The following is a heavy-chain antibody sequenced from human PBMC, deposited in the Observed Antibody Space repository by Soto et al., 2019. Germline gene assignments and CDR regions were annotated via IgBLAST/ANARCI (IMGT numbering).Heavy chain of an antibody. CDR2: ISYDGSNK. Sequence: QVQLVESGGGVVQPGRSLRISCAASGFTFSSYGMHWVRQAPGKGLEWVAVISYDGSNKYYADSVKGRFTISRDNSKNTLYLQMNSLRAEDTAVYYCAKRAYSGSYLDYWGQGTLVTVSS. CDR1: GFTFSSYG. J-gene: IGHJ4*02. D-gene: IGHD1-26*01. V-gene: IGHV3-30*18. CDR3: AKRAYSGSYLDY.